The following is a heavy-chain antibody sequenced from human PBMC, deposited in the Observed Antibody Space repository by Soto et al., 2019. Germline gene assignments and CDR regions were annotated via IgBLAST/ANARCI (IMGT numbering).Heavy chain of an antibody. D-gene: IGHD3-22*01. CDR3: ASGKYYYDSSGYYNY. CDR2: IYYSGST. CDR1: GGSVSSGSYY. Sequence: SETLSLTCTVSGGSVSSGSYYWSWIRQPPGKGLEWIGYIYYSGSTKYNPSLKSRVTISVDTSKNQFSLKLSSVTAADTAVYYCASGKYYYDSSGYYNYWGQGTLVTVSS. J-gene: IGHJ4*02. V-gene: IGHV4-61*01.